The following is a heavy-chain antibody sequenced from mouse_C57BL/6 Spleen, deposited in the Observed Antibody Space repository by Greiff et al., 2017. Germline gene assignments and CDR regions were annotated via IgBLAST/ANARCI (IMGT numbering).Heavy chain of an antibody. CDR2: IYWDDDK. CDR1: GFSLSTSGMG. CDR3: ARSPSFITTVVATPFDY. D-gene: IGHD1-1*01. J-gene: IGHJ2*01. V-gene: IGHV8-12*01. Sequence: QVTLKVSGPGILQSSQTLSLTCSFSGFSLSTSGMGVSWIRQPSGKGLEWLAHIYWDDDKRYNPSRKSRLTISKDTSRNQVFLKITSVDTADTATYYCARSPSFITTVVATPFDYWGQGTTLTVSS.